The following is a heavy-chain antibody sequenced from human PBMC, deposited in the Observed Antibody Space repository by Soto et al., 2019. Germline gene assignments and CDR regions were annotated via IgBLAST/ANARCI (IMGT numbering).Heavy chain of an antibody. CDR3: ARAGYSSSSYFDY. V-gene: IGHV5-51*01. CDR2: IYPGDSDT. Sequence: PGESLKISCKGSGYSFTSYWIGWVRQMPGKGLEWMGIIYPGDSDTRYSPSFQGQVTISXDXXXXTXYXQXXXLKAXDTAMYYCARAGYSSSSYFDYWGQGTLVTVSS. CDR1: GYSFTSYW. J-gene: IGHJ4*02. D-gene: IGHD6-6*01.